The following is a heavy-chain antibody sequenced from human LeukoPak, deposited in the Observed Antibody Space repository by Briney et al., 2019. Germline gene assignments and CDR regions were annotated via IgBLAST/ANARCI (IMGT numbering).Heavy chain of an antibody. Sequence: PSETLSLTCTVSGGSINSGSYSWSWIRQPAGKGLEWIGRIYPSGNTNYNPSLKSRVTISVDTSKNQFSLKLSSVTAADTAVYYCARDDYPNRGYFQHWGQGTLVTVSS. CDR1: GGSINSGSYS. V-gene: IGHV4-61*02. CDR3: ARDDYPNRGYFQH. CDR2: IYPSGNT. J-gene: IGHJ1*01. D-gene: IGHD4-11*01.